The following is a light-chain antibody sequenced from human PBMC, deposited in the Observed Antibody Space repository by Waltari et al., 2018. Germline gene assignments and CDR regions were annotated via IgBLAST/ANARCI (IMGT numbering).Light chain of an antibody. Sequence: QSALTQPASVSGSPGQSITISCTGTSSDVGGYNYVSWYQQHPGKAPKLVISELSNRPPGVSNRFSGAKAGNTASLTISGLQAEDEADYYCSSYTSSSTLVFGGGTKLTVL. CDR3: SSYTSSSTLV. CDR2: ELS. V-gene: IGLV2-14*01. J-gene: IGLJ2*01. CDR1: SSDVGGYNY.